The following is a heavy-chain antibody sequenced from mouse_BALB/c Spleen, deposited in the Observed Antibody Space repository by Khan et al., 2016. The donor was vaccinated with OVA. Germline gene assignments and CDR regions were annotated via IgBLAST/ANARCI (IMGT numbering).Heavy chain of an antibody. CDR3: ARSGTISTVVATDFDF. J-gene: IGHJ2*01. CDR1: GYSITSDYA. CDR2: IKYSGIT. Sequence: EVQLQESGPGLVKPSQSLSLTCTVTGYSITSDYAWNWIRQFPGNRLEWMGYIKYSGITSYNPSLKSRISITRDTSKNQFFLQLNSVTTEDTATXYCARSGTISTVVATDFDFWGQGTTLTVSS. V-gene: IGHV3-2*02. D-gene: IGHD1-1*01.